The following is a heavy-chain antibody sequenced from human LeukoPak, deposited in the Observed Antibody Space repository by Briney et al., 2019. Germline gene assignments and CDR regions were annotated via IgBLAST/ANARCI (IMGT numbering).Heavy chain of an antibody. Sequence: ASVKVSCKASGYTFTSYDINWVRQATGQGLEWMGWMNPNSGNTGYAQKFQGRVTMTRNTSIGTAYMELSSLRSEDTAVYYCARCERYFDWSYTDYYYYGMDVWGQGTTVTVSS. CDR2: MNPNSGNT. J-gene: IGHJ6*02. V-gene: IGHV1-8*01. CDR3: ARCERYFDWSYTDYYYYGMDV. D-gene: IGHD3-9*01. CDR1: GYTFTSYD.